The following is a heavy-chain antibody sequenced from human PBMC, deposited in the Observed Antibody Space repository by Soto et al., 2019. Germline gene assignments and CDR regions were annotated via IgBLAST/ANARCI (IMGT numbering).Heavy chain of an antibody. CDR2: IYHSGST. CDR3: ASLDVDTAMAGFDY. J-gene: IGHJ4*02. Sequence: SETLSLTCAVYGGSFSGYYWSWIRQPPGKGLEWIGYIYHSGSTNYNPSLKSRVTISVDTSKNQFSLKLSSVTAADTAVYYCASLDVDTAMAGFDYWGQGTLVTVSS. V-gene: IGHV4-34*01. CDR1: GGSFSGYY. D-gene: IGHD5-18*01.